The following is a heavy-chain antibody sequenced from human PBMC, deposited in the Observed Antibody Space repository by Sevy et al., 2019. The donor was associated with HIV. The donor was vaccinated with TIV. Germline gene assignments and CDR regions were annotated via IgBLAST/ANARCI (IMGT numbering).Heavy chain of an antibody. J-gene: IGHJ5*02. CDR1: GGSFSGYY. V-gene: IGHV4-34*01. CDR2: INHSGST. CDR3: AGLLLGLVVPAAIQVIAPAGWFDP. D-gene: IGHD2-2*01. Sequence: SETLSLTCAVYGGSFSGYYWSWIRQPPGKGLEWIGEINHSGSTNYNPSLKSRVTISVDTSKNQFSLKLSSVTAADTVVYYGAGLLLGLVVPAAIQVIAPAGWFDPWGQGTLVTVSS.